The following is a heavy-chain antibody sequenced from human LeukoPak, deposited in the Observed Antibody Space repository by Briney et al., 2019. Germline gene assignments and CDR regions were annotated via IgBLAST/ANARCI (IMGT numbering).Heavy chain of an antibody. V-gene: IGHV3-30-3*01. CDR2: ISFDGSNK. Sequence: GGSLRLSCAASGFTFSSYAMHWVRQAPGKGLEWVTLISFDGSNKFNADSVKGRFTISRDNSKNTLYLQVNSLRAEDTAVYYCAKGGKWDVTPFDYWGQGTLVTVSS. D-gene: IGHD1-26*01. CDR1: GFTFSSYA. CDR3: AKGGKWDVTPFDY. J-gene: IGHJ4*02.